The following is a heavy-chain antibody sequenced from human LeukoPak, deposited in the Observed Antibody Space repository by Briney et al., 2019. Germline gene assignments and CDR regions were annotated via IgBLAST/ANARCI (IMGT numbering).Heavy chain of an antibody. V-gene: IGHV3-49*04. CDR1: GFTFGDYA. CDR3: TREGRGSDAFDY. D-gene: IGHD3-16*01. Sequence: GGSLRLSCTTSGFTFGDYAMSWVRQAPGKGLEWVGFIRSKAYGGTTGYAASVKGRFTISRDDSRRIVYLQMNSLKAEDTAVYYCTREGRGSDAFDYWGQGTLVTVSS. J-gene: IGHJ4*02. CDR2: IRSKAYGGTT.